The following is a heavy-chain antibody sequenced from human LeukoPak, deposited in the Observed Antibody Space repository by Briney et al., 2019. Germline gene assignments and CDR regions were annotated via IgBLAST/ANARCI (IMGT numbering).Heavy chain of an antibody. CDR1: GGSISSYY. CDR3: ARRVAVAGPLDY. J-gene: IGHJ4*02. V-gene: IGHV4-59*08. D-gene: IGHD6-19*01. Sequence: PSGTLSLTCTVSGGSISSYYWSWIRQPPGKGLEWIGYIYYTGSTNYNPSLKSRVTISVDTSKNQFSLKLSSVTAADTAVYYCARRVAVAGPLDYWGQGTLVPVSS. CDR2: IYYTGST.